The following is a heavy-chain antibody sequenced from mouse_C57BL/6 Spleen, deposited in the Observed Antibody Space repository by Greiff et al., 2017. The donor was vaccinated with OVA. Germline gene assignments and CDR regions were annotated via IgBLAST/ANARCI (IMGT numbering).Heavy chain of an antibody. D-gene: IGHD1-1*02. CDR1: GYAFSSYW. V-gene: IGHV1-80*01. Sequence: QVQLKQSGAELVKPGASVKISCKASGYAFSSYWMNWVKQRPGKGLEWIGQIYPGDGDTNYNGKFKGKATLTADKSSSTAYMQLSSLTSEDSAVYFCARGGLLRGYAMDYWGQGTSVTVSS. CDR2: IYPGDGDT. CDR3: ARGGLLRGYAMDY. J-gene: IGHJ4*01.